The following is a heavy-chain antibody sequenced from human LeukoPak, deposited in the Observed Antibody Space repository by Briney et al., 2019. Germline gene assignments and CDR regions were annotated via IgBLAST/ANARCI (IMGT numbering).Heavy chain of an antibody. Sequence: GGSLRLSCAASGFTFSSYAMSWVRQAPGKGLEWVSAISGSGGSTYYADSVKGRFTISRDNSKNTLYLQMNSLRAEDTAVYYCARVVYDSSGYYPDPYYFDYWGQGTLVTVSS. J-gene: IGHJ4*02. D-gene: IGHD3-22*01. CDR1: GFTFSSYA. CDR2: ISGSGGST. CDR3: ARVVYDSSGYYPDPYYFDY. V-gene: IGHV3-23*01.